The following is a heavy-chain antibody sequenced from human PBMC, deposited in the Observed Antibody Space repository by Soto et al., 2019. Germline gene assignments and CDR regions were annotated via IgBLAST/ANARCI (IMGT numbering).Heavy chain of an antibody. D-gene: IGHD2-2*01. J-gene: IGHJ5*02. V-gene: IGHV1-18*01. Sequence: ASVKVSCKASGYTFTTYGVSWVRQAPGQGLEWMGWISPYNGNTTYAQNFQGRVTMTTDTSKNQLSLKVSSVTAADTAVYYCARLHCISPNPVPLDLSGQGTRVTVSS. CDR3: ARLHCISPNPVPLDL. CDR1: GYTFTTYG. CDR2: ISPYNGNT.